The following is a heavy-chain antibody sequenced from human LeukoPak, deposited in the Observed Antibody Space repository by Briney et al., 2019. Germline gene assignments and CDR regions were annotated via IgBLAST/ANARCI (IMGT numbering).Heavy chain of an antibody. CDR1: GFTVSSNY. CDR3: ARGGKSGYYYGY. V-gene: IGHV3-53*01. D-gene: IGHD3-22*01. J-gene: IGHJ4*02. Sequence: GGSLRLSCAASGFTVSSNYMSWVRQAPGKGLEWVSVIYSGGSTYYADSVKGRFTISRDNSKNMLYLQMNSLRAEDTAVHYCARGGKSGYYYGYWGQGTLVTVSS. CDR2: IYSGGST.